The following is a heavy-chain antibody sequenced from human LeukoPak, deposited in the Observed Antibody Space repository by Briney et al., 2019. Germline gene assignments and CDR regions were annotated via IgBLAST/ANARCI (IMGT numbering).Heavy chain of an antibody. CDR2: ISSSSYI. Sequence: GGSLRLSCAASGFTFSSYSMNWVRQAPGKGLEWVSSISSSSYIYYADSVKGRFTISRDNAKNSLYLQMNSLRAEDTAVYYCARDQGSGYDILTGHGDYWGQGTLVTVSS. CDR3: ARDQGSGYDILTGHGDY. V-gene: IGHV3-21*01. J-gene: IGHJ4*02. CDR1: GFTFSSYS. D-gene: IGHD3-9*01.